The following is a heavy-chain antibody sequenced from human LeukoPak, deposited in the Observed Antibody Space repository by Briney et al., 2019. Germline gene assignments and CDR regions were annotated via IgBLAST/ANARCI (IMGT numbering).Heavy chain of an antibody. CDR1: GFTFSSYA. CDR3: ARGPVRGSGSVWYLDY. J-gene: IGHJ4*02. D-gene: IGHD6-19*01. V-gene: IGHV3-30*04. CDR2: ISYDGSNK. Sequence: GGSLRLSCAASGFTFSSYAMHWVRQAPGKGPEWVAVISYDGSNKYYADSVKGRFTISRDNAKNSLYLQMNSLRDEDTAIYYCARGPVRGSGSVWYLDYWGQGTLVTVSS.